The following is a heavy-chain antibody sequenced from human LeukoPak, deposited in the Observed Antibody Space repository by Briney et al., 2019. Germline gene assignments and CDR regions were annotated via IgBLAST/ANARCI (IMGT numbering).Heavy chain of an antibody. CDR3: ARGHYYSYGTFDS. J-gene: IGHJ4*02. CDR2: IRSRGGTI. D-gene: IGHD5-18*01. V-gene: IGHV3-48*04. Sequence: GGSLRLSCAASGSTFSNYAMNWVRQAPGKGLEWVSFIRSRGGTIYYADSVKGRFTISRDNAKNSLYLQMNSLRVEDTAVYYCARGHYYSYGTFDSWGQGTLVTVSS. CDR1: GSTFSNYA.